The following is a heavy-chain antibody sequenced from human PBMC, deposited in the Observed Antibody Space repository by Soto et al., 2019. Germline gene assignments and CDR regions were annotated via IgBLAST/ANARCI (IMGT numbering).Heavy chain of an antibody. Sequence: SETLSLTCTVSGGSISSDYWSWIRQPPGKGLEWIGYIYYSGSTNYSPSLKSRATMSVDTSKNQFSLKLSSVNAADTAVYYCTRGGDAYKNGHWGQGTLVTVSS. CDR1: GGSISSDY. CDR3: TRGGDAYKNGH. CDR2: IYYSGST. D-gene: IGHD2-21*01. V-gene: IGHV4-59*01. J-gene: IGHJ4*02.